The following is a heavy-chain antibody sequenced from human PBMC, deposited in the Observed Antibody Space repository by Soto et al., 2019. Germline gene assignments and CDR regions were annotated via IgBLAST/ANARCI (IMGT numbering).Heavy chain of an antibody. V-gene: IGHV3-15*07. CDR1: DFSFTNAW. J-gene: IGHJ4*02. D-gene: IGHD2-15*01. Sequence: EVQLVESGGTLVNLGGSLRVSCAASDFSFTNAWMHWVRQAPGKGLEWVGRIKSITDGGTADYSAPVKGRFTISRDDSENTLYLQMDSLKTEDTAVYYCASGNLKLCSGGSCYSLWGQGTLVTVSS. CDR3: ASGNLKLCSGGSCYSL. CDR2: IKSITDGGTA.